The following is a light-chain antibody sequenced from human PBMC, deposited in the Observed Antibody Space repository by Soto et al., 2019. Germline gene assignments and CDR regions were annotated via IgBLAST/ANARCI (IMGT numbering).Light chain of an antibody. CDR2: DVS. J-gene: IGLJ1*01. Sequence: QSVLTQPASVSGSPGQSITISCTGTSSDVGAYNYVSWYQQHPGKAPKLMIYDVSHRPSGVSHRFSGSKSGNTASLTISRLQAEDEADYYCGSYKTSSNYVFGTGTKVTVL. CDR1: SSDVGAYNY. CDR3: GSYKTSSNYV. V-gene: IGLV2-14*01.